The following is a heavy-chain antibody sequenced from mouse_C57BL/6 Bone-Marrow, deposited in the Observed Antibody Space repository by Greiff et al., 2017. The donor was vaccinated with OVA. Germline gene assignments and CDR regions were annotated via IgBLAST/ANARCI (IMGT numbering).Heavy chain of an antibody. J-gene: IGHJ2*01. V-gene: IGHV1-55*01. CDR1: GYTFTSYW. Sequence: QVQLQQPGAELVKPGASVKMSCKASGYTFTSYWLTWVKQRPGQGLEWIGDIYPGSGSTNYNEKFKSKATLTVDTSSSTAYMQLSSLTSEDPAVYDCARDYGSLYYFDYWGQGTTLTVSS. D-gene: IGHD1-1*01. CDR3: ARDYGSLYYFDY. CDR2: IYPGSGST.